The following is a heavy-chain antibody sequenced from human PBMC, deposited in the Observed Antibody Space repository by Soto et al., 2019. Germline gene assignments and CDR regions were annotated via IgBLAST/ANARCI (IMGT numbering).Heavy chain of an antibody. CDR3: ARERVGATPYFDY. D-gene: IGHD1-26*01. J-gene: IGHJ4*02. CDR1: GGTFSSYA. V-gene: IGHV1-69*13. CDR2: IIPIFGTA. Sequence: ASVKVSCKASGGTFSSYAISWVRQAPGQGLEWMGGIIPIFGTANYAQKFQGRVTITADESTSTAYMELSSLRSEDTAVYYCARERVGATPYFDYWGQGTLVTVSS.